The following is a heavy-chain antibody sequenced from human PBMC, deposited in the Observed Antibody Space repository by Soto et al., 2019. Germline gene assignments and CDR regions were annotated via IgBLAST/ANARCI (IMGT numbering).Heavy chain of an antibody. CDR2: ITATAVST. V-gene: IGHV3-23*01. CDR1: GFTFSTYA. Sequence: GGSLRLSCAASGFTFSTYAMSWVRQAPGKGLEWVSAITATAVSTFYADSVKGRFTISRDNSKNTLYLQMNSLSADDTAVYYCAKAGGTCTSSSCYPNWLDPWGQGTLVTVSS. J-gene: IGHJ5*02. D-gene: IGHD2-2*01. CDR3: AKAGGTCTSSSCYPNWLDP.